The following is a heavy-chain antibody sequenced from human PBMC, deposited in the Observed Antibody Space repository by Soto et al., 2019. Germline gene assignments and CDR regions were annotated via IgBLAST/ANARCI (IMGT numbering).Heavy chain of an antibody. CDR1: GFTFSAYW. V-gene: IGHV3-74*01. CDR3: ARSHDYGAFGSDY. D-gene: IGHD4-17*01. CDR2: INSDGSTT. Sequence: EVPLVESGGGLVQPGGSLRLSCAASGFTFSAYWMHWVRQAPGKGLVWVSRINSDGSTTDYADSVKGRFTISRDNDKNTLYLQMNSLRAEDTAVYYCARSHDYGAFGSDYWGQGTLVTVSS. J-gene: IGHJ4*02.